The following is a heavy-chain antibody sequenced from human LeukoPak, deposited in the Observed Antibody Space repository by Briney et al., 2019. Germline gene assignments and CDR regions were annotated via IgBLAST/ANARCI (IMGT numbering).Heavy chain of an antibody. J-gene: IGHJ3*02. Sequence: GGSLRLSCAASGFTFSSYGMNWVRQAPGKGLEWVSSISSSSSYIYYADSVKGRFTISRDNAKNSLYLQMNSLRAEDTAVYYCARVYYYGSGSYFAFDIWGQGTMVTVSS. CDR1: GFTFSSYG. D-gene: IGHD3-10*01. V-gene: IGHV3-21*01. CDR2: ISSSSSYI. CDR3: ARVYYYGSGSYFAFDI.